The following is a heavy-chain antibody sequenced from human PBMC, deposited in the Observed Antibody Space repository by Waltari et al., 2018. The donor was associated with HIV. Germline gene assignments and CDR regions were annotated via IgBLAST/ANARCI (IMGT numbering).Heavy chain of an antibody. V-gene: IGHV4-34*01. Sequence: QVQLQQCGAGLLKPSETLSLSCAAYGGSFSGSYWTWIRHAPGKVLEWIGEINHSGSTNYNPSLKSRVTISVDTSKNQFSLKLSSVTAADTAVYYCARGWFREGYNDYWGQGTLVTVSS. CDR3: ARGWFREGYNDY. CDR1: GGSFSGSY. D-gene: IGHD3-10*01. J-gene: IGHJ4*02. CDR2: INHSGST.